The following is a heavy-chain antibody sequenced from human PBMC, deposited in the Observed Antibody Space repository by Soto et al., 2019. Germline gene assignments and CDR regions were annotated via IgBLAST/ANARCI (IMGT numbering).Heavy chain of an antibody. J-gene: IGHJ6*02. D-gene: IGHD3-3*01. Sequence: QVQLVQSGAEVKKPGASVKVSCKASGYTFTSYDINWVRQATGQGLEWMGWMNPNSGNTGYAQKFQGRVTMTRNTSISTAYMELSSLRSEDTAVYYCARYSYYDFWSGYYKAGHYYYYYGMDVWGQGTTVTVSS. CDR2: MNPNSGNT. CDR1: GYTFTSYD. CDR3: ARYSYYDFWSGYYKAGHYYYYYGMDV. V-gene: IGHV1-8*01.